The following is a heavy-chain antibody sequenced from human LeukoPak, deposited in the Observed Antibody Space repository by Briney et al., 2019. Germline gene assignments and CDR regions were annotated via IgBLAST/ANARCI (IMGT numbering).Heavy chain of an antibody. CDR3: ARIKGGTSATISY. V-gene: IGHV3-7*01. D-gene: IGHD1-26*01. J-gene: IGHJ4*02. CDR2: IDQDGSEK. Sequence: GGSLRLSCAASGFTFSGYWMSWVRQAPGKGLEWVANIDQDGSEKYYVDSVKGRFTISKDNARNSVFLQMNSLRVDDTAVYYCARIKGGTSATISYWGQGTLVTVSS. CDR1: GFTFSGYW.